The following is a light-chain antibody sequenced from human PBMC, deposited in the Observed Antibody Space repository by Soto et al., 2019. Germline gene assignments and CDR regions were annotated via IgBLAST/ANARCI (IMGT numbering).Light chain of an antibody. Sequence: EIVLTQSPATLSLSTGERATLSGRASQRVSNNYLAWYEQKPGQATRLRIYGASNRATGIPNRLNASGSGTDDTLTITRLEPEDFAVYYCQQYGSSGTFRQRTEVDIK. CDR3: QQYGSSGT. V-gene: IGKV3-20*01. CDR2: GAS. CDR1: QRVSNNY. J-gene: IGKJ1*01.